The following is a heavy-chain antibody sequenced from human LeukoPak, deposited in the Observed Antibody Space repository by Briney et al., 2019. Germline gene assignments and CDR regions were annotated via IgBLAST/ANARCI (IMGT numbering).Heavy chain of an antibody. D-gene: IGHD2-15*01. CDR3: GRFVCWYGLDV. V-gene: IGHV3-7*05. J-gene: IGHJ6*02. CDR2: VKEDGSDK. Sequence: GGSLRLSCVASGFTFSNFWMNWVRQAPGKGLEWVAQVKEDGSDKFYVDSVKGRFTISRDNAKNSVYLQMNSMRAEDTGLYYCGRFVCWYGLDVWGQGTTVTVSS. CDR1: GFTFSNFW.